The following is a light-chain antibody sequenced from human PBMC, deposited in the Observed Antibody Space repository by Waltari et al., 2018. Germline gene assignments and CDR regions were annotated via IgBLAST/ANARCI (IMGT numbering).Light chain of an antibody. Sequence: QSVLTQPPSASGTPGQGVTISCSGSSSNIGSPTVTWYQQLPGTAPNLLFYPNNPRPSGVPDRFSGSKSGTSGSLAISGLQSEDEADYYCSTWDDSLNGVMFGGGTKLTVL. CDR3: STWDDSLNGVM. J-gene: IGLJ3*02. V-gene: IGLV1-44*01. CDR2: PNN. CDR1: SSNIGSPT.